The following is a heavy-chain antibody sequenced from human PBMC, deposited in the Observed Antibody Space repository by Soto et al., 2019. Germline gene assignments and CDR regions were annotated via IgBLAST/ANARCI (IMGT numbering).Heavy chain of an antibody. J-gene: IGHJ6*02. CDR3: AKDGGRWPNYYYYGMDV. CDR2: ISNNGRNK. CDR1: GFSFSAYA. V-gene: IGHV3-30*04. Sequence: GGSLRLSCAASGFSFSAYAMHWVRQAPGKGLEWVALISNNGRNKYDADSVKGRFTISRDNSKNTLYLQMNSLRAEDTAVYYCAKDGGRWPNYYYYGMDVWGQGTTVTVSS. D-gene: IGHD3-16*01.